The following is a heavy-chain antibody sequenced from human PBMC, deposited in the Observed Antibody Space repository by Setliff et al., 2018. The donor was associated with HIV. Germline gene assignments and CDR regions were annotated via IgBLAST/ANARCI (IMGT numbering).Heavy chain of an antibody. CDR2: LFHSGNT. CDR1: GASISNSNSY. J-gene: IGHJ3*02. V-gene: IGHV4-39*07. D-gene: IGHD3-3*01. CDR3: ARGRITIFGVTYYTKDAFDI. Sequence: SETLSLTCSVYGASISNSNSYWGWIRQPPGKGLEWIGNLFHSGNTYYSPSLGSRATISVDRTKNQFSLKLSSVTAADTAVYYCARGRITIFGVTYYTKDAFDIWGQGTMVTVSS.